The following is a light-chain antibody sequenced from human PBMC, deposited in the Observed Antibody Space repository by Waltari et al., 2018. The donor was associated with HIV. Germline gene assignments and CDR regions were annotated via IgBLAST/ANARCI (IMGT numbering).Light chain of an antibody. Sequence: EIVMTQSPATLSVSPGERATLSCRASHSVSTNLAWYQQKPGQAPRLLIYGASTRATGTPVRFSGSGSGTEFTLTISSLQSEDFAVYYCQQYNNWNTFGQGTKLEIK. V-gene: IGKV3-15*01. CDR1: HSVSTN. CDR2: GAS. CDR3: QQYNNWNT. J-gene: IGKJ2*01.